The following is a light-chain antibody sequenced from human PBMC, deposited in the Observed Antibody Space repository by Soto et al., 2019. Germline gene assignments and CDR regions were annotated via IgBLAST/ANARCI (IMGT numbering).Light chain of an antibody. V-gene: IGKV1-12*01. CDR1: QAIDSW. J-gene: IGKJ1*01. CDR3: QQTLSFPPT. Sequence: ITQSPSSLPPSVGAKVTITCRASQAIDSWLAWYQQKPGEAPKLLIFTGSLLHSGVPPRFSGSGSGTDFTLTISSLQPEDFATYYCQQTLSFPPTFGQGTKVDIK. CDR2: TGS.